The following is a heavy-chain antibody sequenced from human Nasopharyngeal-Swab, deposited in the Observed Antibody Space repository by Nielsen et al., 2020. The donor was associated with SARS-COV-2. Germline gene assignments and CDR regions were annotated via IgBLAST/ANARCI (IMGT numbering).Heavy chain of an antibody. CDR3: ASVRGVRAGWFDP. D-gene: IGHD3-10*01. J-gene: IGHJ5*02. CDR1: GGTFSSYA. CDR2: IIPIFGTA. Sequence: SVQVSCKASGGTFSSYAISWVRQAPGQGLEWMGGIIPIFGTANYAQKFQGRVTITADESTSTAYMELSSLRSEDTAVYYCASVRGVRAGWFDPWGQGTLVTVSS. V-gene: IGHV1-69*13.